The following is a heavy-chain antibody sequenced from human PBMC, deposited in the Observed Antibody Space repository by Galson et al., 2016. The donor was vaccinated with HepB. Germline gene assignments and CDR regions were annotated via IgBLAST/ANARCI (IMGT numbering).Heavy chain of an antibody. CDR1: GFTFSTYW. D-gene: IGHD2/OR15-2a*01. Sequence: SLRLSCAASGFTFSTYWMHWVRQAPGKGPLWVSGISGDGSRTTCADSVKGRFTISRDNAKNSLYLQMDNLGAEDTAVYYCARDMYTTARDYWGQGTLVTVSS. CDR2: ISGDGSRT. V-gene: IGHV3-74*01. J-gene: IGHJ4*02. CDR3: ARDMYTTARDY.